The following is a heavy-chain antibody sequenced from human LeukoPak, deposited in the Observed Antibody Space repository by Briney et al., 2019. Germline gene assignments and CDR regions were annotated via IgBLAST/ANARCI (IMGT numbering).Heavy chain of an antibody. CDR1: GGSISSYY. Sequence: SETLSLTCTVSGGSISSYYWSWIRQPPGKGLEWIGYIYYSGSTNYNPSLKSRVTISVDTSKNQFSLKLSSVAAADTAVYYCARQRGIVVVFDYWGQGTLVTVSS. CDR3: ARQRGIVVVFDY. J-gene: IGHJ4*02. V-gene: IGHV4-59*08. D-gene: IGHD2-2*01. CDR2: IYYSGST.